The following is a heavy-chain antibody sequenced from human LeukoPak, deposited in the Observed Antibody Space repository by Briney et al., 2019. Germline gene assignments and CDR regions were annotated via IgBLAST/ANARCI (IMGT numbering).Heavy chain of an antibody. D-gene: IGHD2-2*01. CDR1: GYTFTSYG. CDR2: ISAYNGNT. V-gene: IGHV1-18*01. Sequence: ASVKVSCKASGYTFTSYGISWVRQAPGQGLEWMGWISAYNGNTNYAQKLQGRVTMTTDTSTSTAYMELRSLRSDDTAVYYCARHCSSTSCPNWFDPWGQGTLVTVSS. CDR3: ARHCSSTSCPNWFDP. J-gene: IGHJ5*02.